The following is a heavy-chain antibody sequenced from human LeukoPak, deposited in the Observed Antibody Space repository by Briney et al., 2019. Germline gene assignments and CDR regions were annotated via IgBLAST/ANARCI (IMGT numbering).Heavy chain of an antibody. CDR1: GGSINSRNHY. CDR2: IYYSGSI. D-gene: IGHD3-22*01. V-gene: IGHV4-39*01. J-gene: IGHJ4*02. Sequence: PSETLSLTCTVSGGSINSRNHYWGWIRQPPGKGLEWIGNIYYSGSIYYNPSLKSRLTISIDTSRNQFSLKLSSVTATDTAVYYCARLLAYYYVSSGPFFDYWGQGTLVTVSS. CDR3: ARLLAYYYVSSGPFFDY.